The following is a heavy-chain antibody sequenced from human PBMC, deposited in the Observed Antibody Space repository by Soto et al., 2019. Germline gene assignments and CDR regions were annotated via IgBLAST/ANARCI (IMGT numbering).Heavy chain of an antibody. V-gene: IGHV3-23*01. J-gene: IGHJ6*03. Sequence: VGSLRLSCAASGFTFSSYAMSWVRQDPGKGLEWVSAISGSGGSTYYADSVKGRFTISRDNSKNTLYLQMNSLRAEDTAVFYCAKGPHEAPSQYYYMDVWGKGTTVTVSS. CDR2: ISGSGGST. CDR3: AKGPHEAPSQYYYMDV. CDR1: GFTFSSYA.